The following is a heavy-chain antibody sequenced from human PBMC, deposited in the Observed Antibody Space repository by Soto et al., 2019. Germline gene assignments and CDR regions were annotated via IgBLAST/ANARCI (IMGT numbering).Heavy chain of an antibody. J-gene: IGHJ4*02. D-gene: IGHD2-2*01. CDR1: GFTFSIYA. Sequence: QVQLVESGGGVVQPGRSLRLSCAASGFTFSIYAMHWVRQAPGKGLEWVAVISYDGSNKYYADSVKGRFTISRDNSTNTRYLQMNSLRTEDAAVYYCARARLDTPALDYWGPGTLVTVSS. CDR2: ISYDGSNK. CDR3: ARARLDTPALDY. V-gene: IGHV3-30-3*01.